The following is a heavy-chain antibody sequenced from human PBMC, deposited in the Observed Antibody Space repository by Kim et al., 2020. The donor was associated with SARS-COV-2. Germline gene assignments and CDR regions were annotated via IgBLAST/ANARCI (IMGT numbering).Heavy chain of an antibody. CDR3: TPRGGYCGSNGCPPAD. CDR1: GFTFSDSA. D-gene: IGHD2-2*01. V-gene: IGHV3-73*01. CDR2: IRSKANSYAT. J-gene: IGHJ4*02. Sequence: GGSLRLSCAASGFTFSDSALHWVRQASGRGLEWVGRIRSKANSYATAYAASVKGRFTISRDDSDNTAYLQMNSLKTEDTAVYYCTPRGGYCGSNGCPPADWGQGTLVTVSA.